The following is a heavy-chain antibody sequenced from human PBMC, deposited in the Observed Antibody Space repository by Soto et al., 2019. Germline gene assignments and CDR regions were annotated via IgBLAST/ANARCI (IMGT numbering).Heavy chain of an antibody. J-gene: IGHJ5*02. CDR3: ARLSVGQQLFDP. D-gene: IGHD6-13*01. CDR1: GGSISSSSYY. CDR2: IYYSGST. Sequence: SETLSLTCTVSGGSISSSSYYWGWIRQPPGKGLEWIGSIYYSGSTYYNPSLKSRVTISVDTSKNQFSLKLSSVTAADTAVYYCARLSVGQQLFDPWGQGTLVTVSS. V-gene: IGHV4-39*01.